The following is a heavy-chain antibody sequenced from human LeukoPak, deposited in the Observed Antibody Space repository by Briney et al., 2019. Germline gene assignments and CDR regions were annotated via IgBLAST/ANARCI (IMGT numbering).Heavy chain of an antibody. Sequence: GRSLRLSCAASGFTFSDHGMHWVRQAPGKGLEWVAVMAYDGSNKSYADSVKGRFTISRDNSKNTLYLQMNSLRTEDTAIYYCAKDKGSASYSTYCFDYWGQGTLVTVSS. CDR1: GFTFSDHG. J-gene: IGHJ4*02. V-gene: IGHV3-30*18. CDR2: MAYDGSNK. D-gene: IGHD3-10*01. CDR3: AKDKGSASYSTYCFDY.